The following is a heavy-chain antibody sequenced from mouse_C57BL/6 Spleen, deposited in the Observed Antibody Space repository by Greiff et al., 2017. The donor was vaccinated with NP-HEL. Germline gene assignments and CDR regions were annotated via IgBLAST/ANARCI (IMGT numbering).Heavy chain of an antibody. D-gene: IGHD1-1*01. CDR1: GYAFSSSW. CDR3: AREGYYGHYYAMDY. V-gene: IGHV1-82*01. Sequence: VKLMESGPELVKPGASVKISCKASGYAFSSSWMNWVKQRPGKGLEWIGRIYPGDGDTNYNGKFKGKATLTADKSSSTAYMQLSSLTSEDSAVYFCAREGYYGHYYAMDYWGQGTSVTVSS. J-gene: IGHJ4*01. CDR2: IYPGDGDT.